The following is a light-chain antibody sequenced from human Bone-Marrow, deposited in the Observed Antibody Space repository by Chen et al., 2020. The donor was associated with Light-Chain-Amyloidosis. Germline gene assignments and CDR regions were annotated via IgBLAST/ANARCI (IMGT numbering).Light chain of an antibody. CDR1: QSVHANY. V-gene: IGKV3-20*01. J-gene: IGKJ5*01. Sequence: EIVLTQSPGTLSLSPGERVTLSCRASQSVHANYLTWYQQKPGQAPRLLISGTSSRAAGIPDRCSGGGCGTDFTLTISSREPGDFAVYYCQQSSSWPITFGQGTRLEIK. CDR2: GTS. CDR3: QQSSSWPIT.